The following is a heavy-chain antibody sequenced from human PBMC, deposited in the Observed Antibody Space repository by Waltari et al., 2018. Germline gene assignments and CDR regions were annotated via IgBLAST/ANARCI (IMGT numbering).Heavy chain of an antibody. D-gene: IGHD6-13*01. CDR2: INSDVSNT. V-gene: IGHV3-74*01. J-gene: IGHJ4*01. Sequence: EVQLVESGGGLVQPGGSLRLSCAASGFTFSSYWMHWVRQAPGKGLVWVSRINSDVSNTDYADSVKGRFTISRDNAKNTLYLQMNSLRAEDTAVYYCARGIAAAGTRDTGFWGQEPWSPSPQ. CDR3: ARGIAAAGTRDTGF. CDR1: GFTFSSYW.